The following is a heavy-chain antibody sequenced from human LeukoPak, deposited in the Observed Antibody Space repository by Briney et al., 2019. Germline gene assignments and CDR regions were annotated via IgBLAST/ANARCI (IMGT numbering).Heavy chain of an antibody. CDR2: IYHSGST. Sequence: SETLPLTCTVSGYSISSGYCWGWIRQPPGEGLEWIGSIYHSGSTYYNPSPKSRVTISVDTSKNQFSLKLSSVTGADTAVYYCASPGYCSSTSCYYYYMDVWGKGTTVTVSS. J-gene: IGHJ6*03. CDR3: ASPGYCSSTSCYYYYMDV. CDR1: GYSISSGYC. V-gene: IGHV4-38-2*02. D-gene: IGHD2-2*01.